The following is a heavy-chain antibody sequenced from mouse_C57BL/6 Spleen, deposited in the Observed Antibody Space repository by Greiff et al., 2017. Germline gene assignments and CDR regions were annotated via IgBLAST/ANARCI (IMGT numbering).Heavy chain of an antibody. D-gene: IGHD2-4*01. V-gene: IGHV1-61*01. J-gene: IGHJ4*01. CDR3: ARSPYDYDGLYYAMDY. CDR1: GYTFTSYW. Sequence: QVQLQQPGAELVRPGSSVKLSCKASGYTFTSYWMDWVKQRPGQGLEWIGNIYPSDSETHYNQKFKDKATLTVDKSSSTAYMQLSSLTSEDSAVYYCARSPYDYDGLYYAMDYWGQGTSVTVSS. CDR2: IYPSDSET.